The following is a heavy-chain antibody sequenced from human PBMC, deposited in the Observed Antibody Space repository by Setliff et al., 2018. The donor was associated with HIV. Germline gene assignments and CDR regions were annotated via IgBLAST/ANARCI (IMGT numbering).Heavy chain of an antibody. D-gene: IGHD3-22*01. CDR1: GFTFSSYS. Sequence: GGSLRLSCAASGFTFSSYSMNWVRQAPGKGLEWVSSISSSSSYIYYADSVKGRFTISRDNAKNSLYLQMNSLRAEDTAVYYCARGPYYYDSSGPFDYWGQGTLVTVSS. CDR3: ARGPYYYDSSGPFDY. V-gene: IGHV3-21*01. J-gene: IGHJ4*02. CDR2: ISSSSSYI.